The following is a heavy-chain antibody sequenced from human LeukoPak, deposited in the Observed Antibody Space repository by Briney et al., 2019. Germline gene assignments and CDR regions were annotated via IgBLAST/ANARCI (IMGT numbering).Heavy chain of an antibody. J-gene: IGHJ6*04. CDR3: TRDFVSAAGTSYYYGMDV. CDR1: GFTFGGYA. Sequence: PGRSLRLSCAASGFTFGGYAISWVRQAPGKGLERVGFIRSKAYGGTTEYAASVKGRFTISRDDSKSIAYLQMNSLKTEDTAVYYCTRDFVSAAGTSYYYGMDVWGKGTTVTVSS. V-gene: IGHV3-49*04. CDR2: IRSKAYGGTT. D-gene: IGHD6-13*01.